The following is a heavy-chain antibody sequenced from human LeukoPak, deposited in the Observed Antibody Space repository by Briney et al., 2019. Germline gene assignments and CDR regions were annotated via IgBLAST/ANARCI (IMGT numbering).Heavy chain of an antibody. CDR2: IYTSGST. Sequence: SETLSLTCTVSGGSISSYYWSWIRQPAGKGLEWIGRIYTSGSTNYNPSLKSRVTMSVDTSKNQFSLKLSSVTAADTAVYYCARDRGNYDILTGYSPYYFDYWGQGTLVTVSS. D-gene: IGHD3-9*01. CDR3: ARDRGNYDILTGYSPYYFDY. J-gene: IGHJ4*02. V-gene: IGHV4-4*07. CDR1: GGSISSYY.